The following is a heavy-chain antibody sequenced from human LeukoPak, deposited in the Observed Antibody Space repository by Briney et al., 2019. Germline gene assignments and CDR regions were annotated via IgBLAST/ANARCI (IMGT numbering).Heavy chain of an antibody. D-gene: IGHD5-12*01. J-gene: IGHJ4*02. CDR2: ISASNGNT. V-gene: IGHV1-18*01. Sequence: APVKVSCKASGYTFINYGVTWVRQSPGQGLEWMGWISASNGNTNYAQKLQGRVTMTTETSTSTAYMELRSLRSDDTAVYYCARALSRGYSGYDYGLGYWGQGTLVTVSS. CDR3: ARALSRGYSGYDYGLGY. CDR1: GYTFINYG.